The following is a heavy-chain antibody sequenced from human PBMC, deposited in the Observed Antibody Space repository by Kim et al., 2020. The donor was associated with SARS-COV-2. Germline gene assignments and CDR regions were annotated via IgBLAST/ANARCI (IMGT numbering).Heavy chain of an antibody. Sequence: GGSLRLSCAASGFTFSSYSMNWVRQAPGKGLEWVSSISSSSSYIYYADSVKGRFTISRDNAKNSLYLQMNSLRAEDTAVYYCARAYCSSTSCQGMGYWGHGTLVTVSS. CDR2: ISSSSSYI. CDR1: GFTFSSYS. V-gene: IGHV3-21*01. J-gene: IGHJ4*01. D-gene: IGHD2-2*01. CDR3: ARAYCSSTSCQGMGY.